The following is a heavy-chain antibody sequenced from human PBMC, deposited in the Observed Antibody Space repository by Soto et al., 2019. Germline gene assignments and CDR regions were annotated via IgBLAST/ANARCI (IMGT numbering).Heavy chain of an antibody. CDR2: IWYDGSNK. V-gene: IGHV3-33*01. D-gene: IGHD3-16*01. CDR3: ARGPKILRYYGMDV. CDR1: GFTFSSYG. J-gene: IGHJ6*02. Sequence: PGGSLRLSCAASGFTFSSYGMHWVRQAPGKGLEWVAVIWYDGSNKYYADSVKGRFTISRDNSKNTLYLQMNSLRAEDTAVYYCARGPKILRYYGMDVWGQGTTVTVSS.